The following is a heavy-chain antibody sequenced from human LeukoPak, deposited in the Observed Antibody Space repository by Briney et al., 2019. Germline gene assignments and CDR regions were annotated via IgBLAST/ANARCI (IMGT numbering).Heavy chain of an antibody. Sequence: PGESLRLSCAASGFTFRTYAMSWVRQAPGKGLEWVSAISGSGGNTYYADSVQGRFTISRDNSKNTLYLQMNSLSAEDSAMYYCAKDFISGDGKWEVDYWGQGTLVTVSS. CDR3: AKDFISGDGKWEVDY. CDR2: ISGSGGNT. CDR1: GFTFRTYA. D-gene: IGHD7-27*01. J-gene: IGHJ4*02. V-gene: IGHV3-23*01.